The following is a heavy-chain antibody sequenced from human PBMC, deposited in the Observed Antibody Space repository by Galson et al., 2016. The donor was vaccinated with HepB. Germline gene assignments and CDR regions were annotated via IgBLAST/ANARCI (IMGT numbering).Heavy chain of an antibody. D-gene: IGHD2-2*01. CDR2: ISFDGTKK. CDR1: GFTFNSSG. Sequence: SLRLSCAASGFTFNSSGMHWVRQAPGKGLEWVAFISFDGTKKYYGASVKGRFTISRDSLNNTVYLQMNSLRPEDTAIYYCTKDGRYQLLWFDFWGQGTRVTVSS. J-gene: IGHJ4*02. CDR3: TKDGRYQLLWFDF. V-gene: IGHV3-30*18.